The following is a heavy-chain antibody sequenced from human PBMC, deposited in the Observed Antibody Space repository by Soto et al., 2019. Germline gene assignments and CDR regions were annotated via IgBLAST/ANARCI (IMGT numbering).Heavy chain of an antibody. CDR1: GGSISSGGYY. CDR2: IYYSGST. J-gene: IGHJ6*02. CDR3: ARDSWGGGGLGFQLKVHYGMDV. Sequence: QVQLQESGPGLVKPSQTLSLTCTVSGGSISSGGYYWSWIRQHPGKGLEWIGYIYYSGSTYYNPSLKSRVTISLDSSKNLFSLKLSSVNAADTAVYYCARDSWGGGGLGFQLKVHYGMDVWGQGTTVTVSS. D-gene: IGHD3-16*01. V-gene: IGHV4-31*03.